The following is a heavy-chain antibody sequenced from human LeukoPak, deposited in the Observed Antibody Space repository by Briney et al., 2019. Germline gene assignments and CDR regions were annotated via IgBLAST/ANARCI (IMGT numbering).Heavy chain of an antibody. Sequence: TFXXXXINWXXXXPGQGLEWMGWMNPNSGNTGYAQKFQGRVTMTRNTSISTAYMELSSLRSEDTAVYYCASSIAAARYFQHWGQGTLVAVSS. CDR2: MNPNSGNT. CDR3: ASSIAAARYFQH. CDR1: TFXXXX. J-gene: IGHJ1*01. V-gene: IGHV1-8*01. D-gene: IGHD6-13*01.